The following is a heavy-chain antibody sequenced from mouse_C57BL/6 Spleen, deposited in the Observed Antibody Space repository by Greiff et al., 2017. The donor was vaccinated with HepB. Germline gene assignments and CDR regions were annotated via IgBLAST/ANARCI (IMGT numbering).Heavy chain of an antibody. Sequence: QVQLQQSGAELVKPGASVKISCKASGYAFSSYWMNWVKQRPGKGLEWIGQIYPGDGDTNYNGKFKGKATLTADKSSSTAYMQLSSLTSEDSAVYFCAGGWLLRGYFDVWGTGTTVTVSS. CDR1: GYAFSSYW. CDR3: AGGWLLRGYFDV. CDR2: IYPGDGDT. J-gene: IGHJ1*03. D-gene: IGHD2-3*01. V-gene: IGHV1-80*01.